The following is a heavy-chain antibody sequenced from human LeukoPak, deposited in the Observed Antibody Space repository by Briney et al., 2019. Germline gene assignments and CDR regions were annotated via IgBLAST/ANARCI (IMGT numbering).Heavy chain of an antibody. CDR2: FSDGGDTT. CDR3: TKDFSGSYEN. CDR1: GFTFSSYA. J-gene: IGHJ4*02. V-gene: IGHV3-23*01. D-gene: IGHD3-10*01. Sequence: GGSLRLSCAASGFTFSSYAMSWVRQAPGKGLEWVSGFSDGGDTTYYADSVKGRFTISRDNSKNSLYMEMNSLKTEDSALYYCTKDFSGSYENWGQGTLVTVSS.